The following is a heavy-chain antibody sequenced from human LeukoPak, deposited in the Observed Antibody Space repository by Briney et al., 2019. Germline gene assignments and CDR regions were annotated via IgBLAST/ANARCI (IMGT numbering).Heavy chain of an antibody. V-gene: IGHV1-2*02. CDR2: INPNSGGT. D-gene: IGHD2-15*01. J-gene: IGHJ6*02. Sequence: ASVKVSCKASGYTFTGYYMHWVRQAPGQGLEWMGWINPNSGGTNYAQKFQGRVTMTRDTSISTAHMELSRLRSDDTAVYHCARQDRYCSGGSCYSAPTRYYYYGMDVWGQGTTVTVSS. CDR3: ARQDRYCSGGSCYSAPTRYYYYGMDV. CDR1: GYTFTGYY.